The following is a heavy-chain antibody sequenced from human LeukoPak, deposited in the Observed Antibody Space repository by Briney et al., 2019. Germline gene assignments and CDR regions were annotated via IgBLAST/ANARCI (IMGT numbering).Heavy chain of an antibody. Sequence: GGSPRLSCAASGFTFSSYAMSWVRQAPGKGLEWVSAISGSGGSTYYADSVKGRFTISRDNSKNTLYLQMNSLRAEDTAVYYCAKAEWIQLWFADYWGQGTLVTVSS. CDR3: AKAEWIQLWFADY. D-gene: IGHD5-18*01. CDR1: GFTFSSYA. V-gene: IGHV3-23*01. J-gene: IGHJ4*02. CDR2: ISGSGGST.